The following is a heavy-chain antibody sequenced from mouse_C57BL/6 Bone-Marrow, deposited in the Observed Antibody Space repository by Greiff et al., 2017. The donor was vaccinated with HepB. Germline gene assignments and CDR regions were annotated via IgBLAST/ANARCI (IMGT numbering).Heavy chain of an antibody. D-gene: IGHD2-3*01. CDR1: GYAFTNYL. CDR2: INPGSGGT. V-gene: IGHV1-54*01. J-gene: IGHJ3*01. Sequence: VQLQQSGAELVRPGTSVKVSCKASGYAFTNYLIEWVKQRPGQGLEWIGVINPGSGGTNYNEKFKGKATLTADKSSSTAYMQLSSLTSEDSAVYFCARARSGYCAYWGEGTLVTVSA. CDR3: ARARSGYCAY.